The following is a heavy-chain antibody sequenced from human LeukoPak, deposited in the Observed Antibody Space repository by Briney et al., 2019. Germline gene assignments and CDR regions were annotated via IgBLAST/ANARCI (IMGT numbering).Heavy chain of an antibody. D-gene: IGHD3-10*01. J-gene: IGHJ5*02. CDR3: AKDFGRNLGGPGS. CDR1: GFTFITYT. CDR2: ISGHGGP. Sequence: GGSLRLSCAASGFTFITYTMAWVRQAPGGGLEWVSGISGHGGPYYADSVRGRFAISRDNSKSTLYLQMNSLGAGDTAVYYCAKDFGRNLGGPGSWGRGTLVIVSS. V-gene: IGHV3-23*01.